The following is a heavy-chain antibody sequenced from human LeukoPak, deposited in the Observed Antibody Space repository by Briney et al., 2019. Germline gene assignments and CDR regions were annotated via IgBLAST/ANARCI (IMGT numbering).Heavy chain of an antibody. J-gene: IGHJ4*02. D-gene: IGHD1-1*01. Sequence: GGSLRLSCAASGVTFSSYAMSWVRQAPGKGLEWGSAISGSGGSTYYADSVKGRFTISRDNSKNTLCLQMNSLRAEDTAVYYCAKGGEERRGNYFDYWGQGTLVTVSS. CDR3: AKGGEERRGNYFDY. V-gene: IGHV3-23*01. CDR2: ISGSGGST. CDR1: GVTFSSYA.